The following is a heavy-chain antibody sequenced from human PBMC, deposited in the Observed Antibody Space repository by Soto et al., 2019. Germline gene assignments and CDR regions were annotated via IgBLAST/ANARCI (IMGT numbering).Heavy chain of an antibody. CDR3: ARDTRERYFDWSQYYYYGMDV. CDR1: GGTFSSYA. J-gene: IGHJ6*02. Sequence: QVQLVQSVAEVKKPGSSVKVSCKASGGTFSSYAISWVRQAPGQGLEWMGGIIPIFGTANYAQKFQGRVTITADESTGTAYMELSSLRSEDTAVYYCARDTRERYFDWSQYYYYGMDVWGQGITVTVAS. CDR2: IIPIFGTA. V-gene: IGHV1-69*12. D-gene: IGHD3-9*01.